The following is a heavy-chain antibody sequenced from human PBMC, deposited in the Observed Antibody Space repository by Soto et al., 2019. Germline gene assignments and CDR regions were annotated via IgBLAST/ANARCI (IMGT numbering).Heavy chain of an antibody. V-gene: IGHV4-31*03. CDR1: GGSISSAAYY. CDR3: ARHAPGLDIVGPFDY. Sequence: SETLSLTCTVSGGSISSAAYYWSWIRQHPGKGLEWIGYISHSGSTYYTPSLKSRVIISADTSKNQFSVNLTSVIAADTAVYYCARHAPGLDIVGPFDYWGQGTLVTVSS. J-gene: IGHJ4*02. CDR2: ISHSGST. D-gene: IGHD5-12*01.